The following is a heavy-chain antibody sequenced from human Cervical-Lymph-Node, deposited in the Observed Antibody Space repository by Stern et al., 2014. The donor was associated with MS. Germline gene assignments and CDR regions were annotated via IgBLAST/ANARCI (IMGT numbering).Heavy chain of an antibody. D-gene: IGHD6-19*01. CDR2: INAGNGNT. CDR3: AGYTDPVAATLDY. Sequence: QVQLVQSGAEVKKPGASVKVSCKAAGYNFNSFSIHWVRQAPGQRLEWMGWINAGNGNTKYSQKFQDRVTITRDTSASTSYMELSSLSTEDTAVYYCAGYTDPVAATLDYWGQGTLVTVSS. CDR1: GYNFNSFS. J-gene: IGHJ4*02. V-gene: IGHV1-3*01.